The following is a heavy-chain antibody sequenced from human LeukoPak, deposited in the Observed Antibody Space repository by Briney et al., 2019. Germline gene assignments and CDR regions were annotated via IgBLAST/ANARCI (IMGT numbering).Heavy chain of an antibody. CDR2: TSPTGSTT. J-gene: IGHJ4*02. CDR3: ARGPNSNWSGLDF. CDR1: GFSFSGHW. V-gene: IGHV3-74*01. D-gene: IGHD6-6*01. Sequence: GGSLRLSCTASGFSFSGHWMHWARQLPGKGLVWVSRTSPTGSTTSYADSVKGRFTVSRDNAKNTLYLQVNNLRAEDTAVYYCARGPNSNWSGLDFWGQGTLLTVSS.